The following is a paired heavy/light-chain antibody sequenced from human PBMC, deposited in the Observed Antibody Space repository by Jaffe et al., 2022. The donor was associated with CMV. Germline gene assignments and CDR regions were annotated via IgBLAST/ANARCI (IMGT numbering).Heavy chain of an antibody. Sequence: QVQLVESGGGLVKPGGSLRLSCAASGFTFSDYYMSWIRQAPGKGLEWVSYISSSGSTIYYADSVKGRFTISRDNAKNSLYLQMNSLRAEDTAVYYCARERSLYGESAFDIWGQGTMVTVSS. V-gene: IGHV3-11*01. J-gene: IGHJ3*02. CDR2: ISSSGSTI. CDR1: GFTFSDYY. D-gene: IGHD4-17*01. CDR3: ARERSLYGESAFDI.
Light chain of an antibody. J-gene: IGLJ3*02. CDR1: SSNIGSNT. Sequence: QSVLTQPPSASGTPGQRVTISCSGSSSNIGSNTVNWYQQLPGTAPKLLIYSNNQRPSGVPDRFSGSKSGTSASLAISGLQSEDEADYYCAAWDDSLNWVFGGGTKLTVL. CDR2: SNN. CDR3: AAWDDSLNWV. V-gene: IGLV1-44*01.